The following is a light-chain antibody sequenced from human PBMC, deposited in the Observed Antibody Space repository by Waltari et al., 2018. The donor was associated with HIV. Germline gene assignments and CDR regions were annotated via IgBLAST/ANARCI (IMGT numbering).Light chain of an antibody. J-gene: IGLJ2*01. CDR2: ESK. CDR3: GTWDSSLSAVV. Sequence: QSVLTQPPSVSAAPGQKVTISCSGSSSNIANNFVSWYQQLPGTAPKRLIYESKRRPSGIPDRFSGSKSGTSATLGITGLQTGDEADYYCGTWDSSLSAVVFGGGTKLTVL. V-gene: IGLV1-51*02. CDR1: SSNIANNF.